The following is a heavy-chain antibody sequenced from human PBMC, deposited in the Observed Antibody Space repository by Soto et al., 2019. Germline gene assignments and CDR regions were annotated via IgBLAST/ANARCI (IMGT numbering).Heavy chain of an antibody. CDR2: IFYSGST. Sequence: PSETLSLTCTVSSGSISSTIYSWDWIRQPPGKGLEWIGSIFYSGSTYYNPSLKSRVTISVDTSKNQFSLTLTSVTAADTAVYYCERQCRGVTCHWFVPWGQGTLVTVSP. CDR3: ERQCRGVTCHWFVP. V-gene: IGHV4-39*01. CDR1: SGSISSTIYS. J-gene: IGHJ5*02. D-gene: IGHD2-15*01.